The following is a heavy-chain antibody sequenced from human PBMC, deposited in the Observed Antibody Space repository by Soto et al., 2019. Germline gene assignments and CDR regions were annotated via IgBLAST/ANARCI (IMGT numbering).Heavy chain of an antibody. CDR3: GRDPYKSDYDCYYGMDV. V-gene: IGHV1-46*01. Sequence: ASVKVSRKASGYTFTSYYMHWVRQAPGQGLEWMGIINPSGGSTSYAQKFQGRVTMTRDTATSTGYMELSSRRSEDTAGDYCGRDPYKSDYDCYYGMDVWGQGTTVTASS. J-gene: IGHJ6*02. D-gene: IGHD3-10*01. CDR1: GYTFTSYY. CDR2: INPSGGST.